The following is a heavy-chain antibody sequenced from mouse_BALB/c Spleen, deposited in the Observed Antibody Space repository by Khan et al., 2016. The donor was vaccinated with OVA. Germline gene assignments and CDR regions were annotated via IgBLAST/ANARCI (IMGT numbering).Heavy chain of an antibody. D-gene: IGHD2-3*01. CDR1: GFNIRDTY. J-gene: IGHJ1*01. Sequence: VQLKQSGAELVKPGASVKLSCTASGFNIRDTYMHWVKQRPEQGLEWIGRITPANGNTEYDPKFQGKVTIRADTSYNTAYLQLSSLTSEDTAVYYGVHPTYDPRNFDVWGAGTTVTVSS. CDR2: ITPANGNT. V-gene: IGHV14-3*02. CDR3: VHPTYDPRNFDV.